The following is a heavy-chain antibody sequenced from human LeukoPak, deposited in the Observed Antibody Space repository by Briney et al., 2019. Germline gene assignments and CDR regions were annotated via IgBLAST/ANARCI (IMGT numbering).Heavy chain of an antibody. V-gene: IGHV4-61*02. J-gene: IGHJ6*02. CDR3: ARLVVVAATGYYYGMDV. CDR1: GGSISSGSYY. D-gene: IGHD2-15*01. Sequence: SETLSLTCTVSGGSISSGSYYRSWIRQPAGKGLEWIGRIYTSGSTNYNPSLKSRVTISVDTSKNQFSLKLSSVTAADTAVYYCARLVVVAATGYYYGMDVWGQGTTVTVSS. CDR2: IYTSGST.